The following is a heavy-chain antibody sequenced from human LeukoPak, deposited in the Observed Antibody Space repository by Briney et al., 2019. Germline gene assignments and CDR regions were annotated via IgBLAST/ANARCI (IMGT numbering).Heavy chain of an antibody. CDR3: AKDHSGGYFYFDY. CDR1: GFTFSSHL. V-gene: IGHV3-23*01. CDR2: VSGSGDGT. D-gene: IGHD3-22*01. Sequence: GGSLRLSCAASGFTFSSHLMHWVRQAPGKGLVWVSVVSGSGDGTYYADSVKGRFTISRDNSKNTLYLQMNSLRAEDTAVYYCAKDHSGGYFYFDYWGQGILVTVSS. J-gene: IGHJ4*02.